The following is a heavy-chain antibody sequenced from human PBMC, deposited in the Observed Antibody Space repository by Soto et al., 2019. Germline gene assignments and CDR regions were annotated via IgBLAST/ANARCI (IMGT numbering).Heavy chain of an antibody. V-gene: IGHV3-74*03. J-gene: IGHJ4*02. D-gene: IGHD6-25*01. CDR1: GFTFSDYW. CDR3: ARDNSGPIMFEY. Sequence: EVQLVESGGGLVQPGGSLRLSCAASGFTFSDYWMHWVRQAPGKRLVWVSEIKGDGSNIKYADSVKGRFTISRDNAKNTLYLQMNSLRAEDTAVYYCARDNSGPIMFEYWGQGNLVTVSA. CDR2: IKGDGSNI.